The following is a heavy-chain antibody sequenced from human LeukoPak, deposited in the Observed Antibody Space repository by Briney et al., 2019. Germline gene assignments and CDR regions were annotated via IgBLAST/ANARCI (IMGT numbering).Heavy chain of an antibody. D-gene: IGHD6-13*01. Sequence: PSQTLSLTCAVSGGSISSGSHSWSWIRQPPGRGLEWIGYISHSGNTYYNPSLKSRVTISVDKSKNQFSLKLTSVIAADTAIYYCARYSSTWPYWYFDLWGRGTLVTVSS. J-gene: IGHJ2*01. V-gene: IGHV4-30-2*01. CDR1: GGSISSGSHS. CDR2: ISHSGNT. CDR3: ARYSSTWPYWYFDL.